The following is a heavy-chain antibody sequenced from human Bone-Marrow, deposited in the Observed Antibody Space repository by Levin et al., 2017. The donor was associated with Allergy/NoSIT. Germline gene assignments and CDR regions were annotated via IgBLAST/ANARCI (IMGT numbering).Heavy chain of an antibody. D-gene: IGHD6-13*01. J-gene: IGHJ4*02. V-gene: IGHV5-51*01. Sequence: GESLKISCKVSGYTFTSHWIGWVRQTPGKGLEYMGIIYPGDSDTKYNPSFQGQVTILADKSTSTAYLQWSSLKASDTAIYYCVRRKSLSSSWYESLFDYWGQGTLVTVSS. CDR2: IYPGDSDT. CDR3: VRRKSLSSSWYESLFDY. CDR1: GYTFTSHW.